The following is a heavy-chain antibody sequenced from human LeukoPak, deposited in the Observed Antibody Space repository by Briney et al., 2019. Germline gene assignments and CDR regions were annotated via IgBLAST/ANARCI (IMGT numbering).Heavy chain of an antibody. CDR3: ARAVAGRGYFQH. V-gene: IGHV4-34*01. Sequence: SETLSLTCAVYGGSFSGYYRSWIRQPPGKGLEWIGEINHSGSTNYNPSLKSRVTISVDTSKNQFSLKLSSVTAADTAVYYCARAVAGRGYFQHWGQGTLVTVSS. J-gene: IGHJ1*01. D-gene: IGHD6-19*01. CDR2: INHSGST. CDR1: GGSFSGYY.